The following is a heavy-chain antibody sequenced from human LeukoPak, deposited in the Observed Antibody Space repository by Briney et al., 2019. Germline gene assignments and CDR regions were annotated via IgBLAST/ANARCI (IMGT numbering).Heavy chain of an antibody. CDR3: ARGHYGGNRYFDI. D-gene: IGHD4-23*01. J-gene: IGHJ4*02. CDR1: GYTFRSYE. V-gene: IGHV1-8*01. Sequence: ASVTVSCKASGYTFRSYEINWVRQAPGQGLEWVGWIRPNSGKTGYAQKFQGRVTMTRDTSTETAFMELSSLKFDDTAIFYCARGHYGGNRYFDIWGQGTLVTVSS. CDR2: IRPNSGKT.